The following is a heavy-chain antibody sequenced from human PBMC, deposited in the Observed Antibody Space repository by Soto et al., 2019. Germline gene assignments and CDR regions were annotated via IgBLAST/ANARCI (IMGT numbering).Heavy chain of an antibody. J-gene: IGHJ4*02. CDR1: GFTFSSYA. V-gene: IGHV3-23*01. D-gene: IGHD6-19*01. CDR3: AKDRRGEEKQWLECYRTVFDY. Sequence: GGSLRLSCAASGFTFSSYAMSWVRQAPGKGLEWVSAISGSGGSTYYADSVKGRFTISRDNSKNTLYLQMNSLRAEDTAVYYCAKDRRGEEKQWLECYRTVFDYWGQGTLVTVSS. CDR2: ISGSGGST.